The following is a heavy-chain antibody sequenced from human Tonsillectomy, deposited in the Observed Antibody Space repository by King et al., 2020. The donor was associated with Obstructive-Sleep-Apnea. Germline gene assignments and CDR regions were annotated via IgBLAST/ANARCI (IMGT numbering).Heavy chain of an antibody. CDR1: GFTFSSYG. D-gene: IGHD3-10*01. Sequence: GQLVQSGGGAVQPGRSLRLSCAASGFTFSSYGMHWVRQAPGKGLEWVAAISYDGSNKDYADSVKGRFTISRDTSKNTLYLQMNSLRGEDTAVYYCARDEQYWRFGALYYYGMDVWGQGTTVTVSS. CDR3: ARDEQYWRFGALYYYGMDV. J-gene: IGHJ6*02. CDR2: ISYDGSNK. V-gene: IGHV3-30-3*01.